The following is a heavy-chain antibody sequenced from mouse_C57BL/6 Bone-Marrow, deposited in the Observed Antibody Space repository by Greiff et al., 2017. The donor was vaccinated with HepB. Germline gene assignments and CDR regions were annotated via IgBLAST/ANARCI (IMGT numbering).Heavy chain of an antibody. V-gene: IGHV5-15*01. Sequence: EVMLVESGGGLVQPGGSLKLSCAASGFTFSDYGMAWVRQAPRKGPEWVAFISNFAYSIYYADTVTGRFTISRENAKNTLYLEMSSLRSEDTAMYYCARRDGHSRYWYFDVWGTGTTVTVSS. CDR1: GFTFSDYG. CDR3: ARRDGHSRYWYFDV. D-gene: IGHD2-3*01. CDR2: ISNFAYSI. J-gene: IGHJ1*03.